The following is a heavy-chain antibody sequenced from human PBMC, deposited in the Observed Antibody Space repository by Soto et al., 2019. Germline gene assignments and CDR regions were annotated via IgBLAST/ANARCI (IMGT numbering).Heavy chain of an antibody. V-gene: IGHV3-33*01. CDR1: GFTFSSYG. D-gene: IGHD3-10*01. CDR3: ARDLLTMVRGVIITGGTDV. CDR2: IWYDGSNK. J-gene: IGHJ6*02. Sequence: GGSLRLSCAASGFTFSSYGMHWVRQAPGKGLEWVAVIWYDGSNKYYADSVKGRFTISRDNSKNTLYLQMNSLRAEDTAVYYCARDLLTMVRGVIITGGTDVWGQGTTVTVSS.